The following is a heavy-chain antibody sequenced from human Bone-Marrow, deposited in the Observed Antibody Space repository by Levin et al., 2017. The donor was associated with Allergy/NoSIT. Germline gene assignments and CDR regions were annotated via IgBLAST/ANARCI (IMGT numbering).Heavy chain of an antibody. CDR3: AKESYGRLVINPQPDYYGMDV. CDR1: GFTFDDYA. Sequence: GGSLRLSCAASGFTFDDYAMHWVRQAPGKGLEWVSGISWNSGSIGYADSVKGRFTISRDNAKNSLYLQMNSLRAEDTALYYCAKESYGRLVINPQPDYYGMDVWGQGTTVTVSS. V-gene: IGHV3-9*01. D-gene: IGHD3-9*01. J-gene: IGHJ6*02. CDR2: ISWNSGSI.